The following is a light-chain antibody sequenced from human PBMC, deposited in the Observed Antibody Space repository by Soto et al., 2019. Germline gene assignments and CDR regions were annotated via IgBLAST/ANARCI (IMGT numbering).Light chain of an antibody. CDR3: QHYSICLWT. CDR2: GAS. CDR1: QRVSSK. V-gene: IGKV3-15*01. J-gene: IGKJ1*01. Sequence: EIVMTQSPATLSVSPGERATLSCRASQRVSSKLAWYQQKPGQGPRLLIYGASTRATGIPARFSGSGSGTEFPLTISSLQSEDFAVYYCQHYSICLWTVGQGPKVEIK.